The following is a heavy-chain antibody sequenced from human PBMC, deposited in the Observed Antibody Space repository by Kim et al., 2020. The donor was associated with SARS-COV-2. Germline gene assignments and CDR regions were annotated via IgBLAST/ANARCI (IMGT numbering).Heavy chain of an antibody. V-gene: IGHV3-73*01. Sequence: GGSLRLSCAASGFTFSVSAIHWVRQAPGKGLEWIGRIRTKTNRYTTTYAASVKGRFSISRDDSRNTAYLQMNSLKTENTAVYYCTRLNYGLASWGRGDLV. D-gene: IGHD3-10*01. J-gene: IGHJ4*02. CDR3: TRLNYGLAS. CDR2: IRTKTNRYTT. CDR1: GFTFSVSA.